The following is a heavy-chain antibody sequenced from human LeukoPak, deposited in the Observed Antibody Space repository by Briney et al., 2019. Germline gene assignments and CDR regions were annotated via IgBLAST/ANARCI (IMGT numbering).Heavy chain of an antibody. D-gene: IGHD6-6*01. CDR2: IYYSGST. J-gene: IGHJ2*01. V-gene: IGHV4-59*01. CDR3: ARDRIAAGYFDL. Sequence: SETLSLTCTVSGGSISSYYWSWIRQPPGKGLEWIGYIYYSGSTNYNPSLKSRVTISVVTSKNQFSLKLSSVTAADTAVYYCARDRIAAGYFDLWGRGTLVTVSS. CDR1: GGSISSYY.